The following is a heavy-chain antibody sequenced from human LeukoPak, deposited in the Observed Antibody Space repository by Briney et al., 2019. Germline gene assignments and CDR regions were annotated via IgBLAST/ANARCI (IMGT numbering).Heavy chain of an antibody. CDR2: IYPGDSDT. Sequence: GESREISCKGSGYSFTSYWIGWVRQMPGKGLEWMGTIYPGDSDTRYSPSFQGQVTISADKFRTVAYLQWSSLRASDTAMYYCARLRGGTYYYFDFWGQGTLVTVSS. CDR1: GYSFTSYW. V-gene: IGHV5-51*01. CDR3: ARLRGGTYYYFDF. D-gene: IGHD3-10*01. J-gene: IGHJ4*02.